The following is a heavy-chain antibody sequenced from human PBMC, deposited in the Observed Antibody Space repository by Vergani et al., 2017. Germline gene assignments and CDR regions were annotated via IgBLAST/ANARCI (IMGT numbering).Heavy chain of an antibody. J-gene: IGHJ6*03. CDR1: GGTFSSYA. CDR3: ASRLSAALPAAIPDYYYYYMDV. Sequence: QVQLVQSGAEVKKPGSSVKVSCKASGGTFSSYAISWVRQAPGQGLEWMGGIIPIFGTANYAQKFQGRVTITADKSTSTAYMELSSLRSEDTAVYYCASRLSAALPAAIPDYYYYYMDVWGKGTTVTVSS. CDR2: IIPIFGTA. D-gene: IGHD2-2*01. V-gene: IGHV1-69*06.